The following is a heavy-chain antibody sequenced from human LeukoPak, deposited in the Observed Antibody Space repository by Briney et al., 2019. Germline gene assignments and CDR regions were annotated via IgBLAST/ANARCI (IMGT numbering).Heavy chain of an antibody. V-gene: IGHV3-7*01. CDR3: ARDPTTSQGSDAFDI. CDR1: GFTFRNNW. J-gene: IGHJ3*02. D-gene: IGHD1-1*01. CDR2: IKPDGSEK. Sequence: QPGGSLRLSSAASGFTFRNNWMGWVPQAPGQGLEWVANIKPDGSEKYYVDSVRGRFTISTDNATNSLNLQMSSLRAEDTAVYYCARDPTTSQGSDAFDIWGQGTRVTVSS.